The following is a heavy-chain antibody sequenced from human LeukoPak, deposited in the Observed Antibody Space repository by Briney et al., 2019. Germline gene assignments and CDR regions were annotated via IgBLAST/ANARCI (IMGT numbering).Heavy chain of an antibody. CDR2: ISGGATST. CDR1: GFTFRNFA. CDR3: AKSYGDS. J-gene: IGHJ5*01. D-gene: IGHD4-17*01. Sequence: PGGSLRLSCAASGFTFRNFAMTWVRQAPGKGLDWVSAISGGATSTYYADSEKGRFTISRDNSNNTVYLQLSSLRAEDTAVYHCAKSYGDSWGQGTLVTVSS. V-gene: IGHV3-23*01.